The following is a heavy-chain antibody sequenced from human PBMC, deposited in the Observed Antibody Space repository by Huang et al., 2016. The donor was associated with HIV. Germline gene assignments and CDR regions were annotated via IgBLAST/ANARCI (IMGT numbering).Heavy chain of an antibody. V-gene: IGHV3-30*18. D-gene: IGHD2-15*01. CDR1: GFIFSNFG. CDR3: AKESRWFSDFDQ. J-gene: IGHJ5*02. CDR2: ISYDGRSE. Sequence: QVQLVESGGGVVQPGTSLRLSCAASGFIFSNFGMEWVRQAPGKGLEWVALISYDGRSERYSDSGKGRFTISRDNDKNTLSLEMNRLRHDDTAVYYCAKESRWFSDFDQWGQGTLVTVSS.